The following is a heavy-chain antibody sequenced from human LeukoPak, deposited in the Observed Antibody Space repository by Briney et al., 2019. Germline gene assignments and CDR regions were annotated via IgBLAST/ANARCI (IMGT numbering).Heavy chain of an antibody. D-gene: IGHD3-3*02. CDR1: GGSISSYY. J-gene: IGHJ5*02. V-gene: IGHV4-59*01. CDR2: IYYSGST. CDR3: ARSLAAEFDP. Sequence: SETLSLTCTVSGGSISSYYWSWIRQPPGKGLEWIGYIYYSGSTNYNPSLKSRVTISVDTSKDQFSLKLSSVTAADTAVYYCARSLAAEFDPWGQGTLVTVSS.